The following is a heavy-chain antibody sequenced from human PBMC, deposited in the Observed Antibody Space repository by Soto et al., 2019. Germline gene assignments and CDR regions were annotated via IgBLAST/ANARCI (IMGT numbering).Heavy chain of an antibody. J-gene: IGHJ4*02. CDR2: ISGSGGST. CDR3: TRAPTSISGYDPRPIDY. Sequence: PGGPLRLSCAASGFTFSSYAMSWVRRAPGKGLEWVSAISGSGGSTYYADSVKGRFTISRDNAKNTLYLQMNSLRAEDTAVYYCTRAPTSISGYDPRPIDYWGQGTLVTVSS. D-gene: IGHD5-12*01. CDR1: GFTFSSYA. V-gene: IGHV3-23*01.